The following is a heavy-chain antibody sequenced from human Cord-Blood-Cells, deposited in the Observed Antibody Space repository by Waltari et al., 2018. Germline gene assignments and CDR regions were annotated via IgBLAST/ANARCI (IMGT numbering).Heavy chain of an antibody. CDR3: ARGVGKAAAGNFDY. Sequence: QVQLQQWGAGLLKPSETLSLTCAVYVGSFSGYYWRWIRQPPGKGLEGIGEISHSGSTNYNPSLKSRVTISVDTSKNQFSLKLSSVTAADTAVYYCARGVGKAAAGNFDYWGQGTLVTVSS. D-gene: IGHD6-13*01. V-gene: IGHV4-34*01. CDR1: VGSFSGYY. CDR2: ISHSGST. J-gene: IGHJ4*02.